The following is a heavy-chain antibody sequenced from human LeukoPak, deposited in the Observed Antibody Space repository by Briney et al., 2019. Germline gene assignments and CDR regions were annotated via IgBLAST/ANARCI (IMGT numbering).Heavy chain of an antibody. J-gene: IGHJ4*02. CDR2: IKQDGSEK. V-gene: IGHV3-7*01. Sequence: GGSLRLSCAASGFTFNGYWMSWVRQPPGKGLEWVANIKQDGSEKYYVDSVRGRLTISRDNAENSLFLQMNRLRVEDTAVYYCTRDFGRSSYYFDFWGQGTLVTVSS. CDR1: GFTFNGYW. D-gene: IGHD3-3*01. CDR3: TRDFGRSSYYFDF.